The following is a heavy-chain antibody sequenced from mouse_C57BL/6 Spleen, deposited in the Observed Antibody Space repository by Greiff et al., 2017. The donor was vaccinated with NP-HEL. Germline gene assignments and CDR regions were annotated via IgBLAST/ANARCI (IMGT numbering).Heavy chain of an antibody. Sequence: QVQLKQSGAELARPGASVKLSCKASGYTFTSYGISWVKQRTGQGLEWIGEIYPRSGNTYYNEKFKGKATLTADKSSSTAYMELRSLTSEDSAVYFCARSEDSSGYGPWGQGTTLTVSS. V-gene: IGHV1-81*01. CDR3: ARSEDSSGYGP. CDR1: GYTFTSYG. J-gene: IGHJ2*01. D-gene: IGHD3-2*02. CDR2: IYPRSGNT.